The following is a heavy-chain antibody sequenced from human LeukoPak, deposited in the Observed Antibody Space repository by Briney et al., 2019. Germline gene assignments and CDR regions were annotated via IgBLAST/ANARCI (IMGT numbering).Heavy chain of an antibody. CDR3: ARAEGYGGELDS. CDR2: IPYDGSNK. V-gene: IGHV3-30*13. Sequence: GGSLRLSCGASGFTFDDYWMSWVRQAPGKGLEWVAVIPYDGSNKYYADSVKGRFTISRENSKNRLYLQMNSLRAEDTAVYYCARAEGYGGELDSWGQGTLVTVSS. D-gene: IGHD4-23*01. J-gene: IGHJ4*02. CDR1: GFTFDDYW.